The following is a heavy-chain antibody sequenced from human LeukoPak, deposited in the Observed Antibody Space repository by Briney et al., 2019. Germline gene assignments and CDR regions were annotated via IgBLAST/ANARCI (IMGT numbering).Heavy chain of an antibody. CDR3: AKDGTRRGFGDPDY. V-gene: IGHV3-23*01. Sequence: GGSLRLSCAASGFTFSSYAMSWVRQAPGKGLEWVSIIGNSGGSIYYAESVKGRFTISRDNAKNSLYLQMNSLRAEDTALYYCAKDGTRRGFGDPDYWGQGTLVTVSS. D-gene: IGHD3-10*01. J-gene: IGHJ4*02. CDR1: GFTFSSYA. CDR2: IGNSGGSI.